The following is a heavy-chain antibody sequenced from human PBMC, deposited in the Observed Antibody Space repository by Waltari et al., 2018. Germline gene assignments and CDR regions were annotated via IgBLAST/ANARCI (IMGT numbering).Heavy chain of an antibody. CDR3: AKGRVAAAGMVPLNDAFDI. V-gene: IGHV3-33*06. CDR2: LGYDGSNK. D-gene: IGHD6-13*01. J-gene: IGHJ3*02. Sequence: QVQLVESGGGVVQPGRSLRLACAASGFTFSSYGMHWVRQAPGKGLEWGAVLGYDGSNKSYADSVKGRFTISRDNSKNTLYLQMNSLRAEDTAVYYCAKGRVAAAGMVPLNDAFDIWGQGTMVTVSS. CDR1: GFTFSSYG.